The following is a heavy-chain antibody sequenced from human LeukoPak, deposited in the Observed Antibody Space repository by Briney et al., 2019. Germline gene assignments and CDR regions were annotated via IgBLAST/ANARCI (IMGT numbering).Heavy chain of an antibody. V-gene: IGHV3-21*01. CDR2: ISSSSSYI. CDR1: GFTFTTYW. CDR3: AREDYYDSSGYDY. J-gene: IGHJ4*02. D-gene: IGHD3-22*01. Sequence: GGSLRLSCAASGFTFTTYWMGWVRQAPGKGLEWVSSISSSSSYIYYADSVKGRFTISRDNAKNSLYLQMNSLRAEDTAVYYCAREDYYDSSGYDYWGQGTLVTVSS.